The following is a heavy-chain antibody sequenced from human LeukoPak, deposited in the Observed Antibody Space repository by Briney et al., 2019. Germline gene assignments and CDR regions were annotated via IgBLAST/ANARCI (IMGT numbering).Heavy chain of an antibody. J-gene: IGHJ5*02. D-gene: IGHD2-15*01. CDR3: ARAIVVVVAATWFDP. CDR1: GGSISSGGYS. Sequence: SETLSLTCAVCGGSISSGGYSWIWIRQPPGKGLEWIGYIYHSGSTYYNPSLKSRVTISVDRSKNQFSLKLSSVTAADTAVYYCARAIVVVVAATWFDPWGQGSLVTVSS. CDR2: IYHSGST. V-gene: IGHV4-30-2*01.